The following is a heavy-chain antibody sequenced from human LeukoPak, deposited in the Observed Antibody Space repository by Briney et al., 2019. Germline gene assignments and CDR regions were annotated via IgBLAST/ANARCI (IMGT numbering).Heavy chain of an antibody. J-gene: IGHJ3*02. Sequence: GGSLRLSCAASGFTDSSNYMSWVSQAPGKGLEWVSVIDSGGSTYYADSVKGRFTISRDNSKNTLYLQMNSLRAEDTAVYYCARDREGAFDIWGQGTMVTVSS. CDR2: IDSGGST. CDR1: GFTDSSNY. D-gene: IGHD1-26*01. V-gene: IGHV3-66*01. CDR3: ARDREGAFDI.